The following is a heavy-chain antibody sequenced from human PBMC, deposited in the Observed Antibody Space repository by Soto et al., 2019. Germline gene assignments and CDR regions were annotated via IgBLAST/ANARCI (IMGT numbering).Heavy chain of an antibody. J-gene: IGHJ4*02. V-gene: IGHV1-2*02. Sequence: QVQLVQSGAEVKKPGASVKVSCQASGYTFTGYYMHWVRQAPGQGLEWMGWINPGSGDTDYAQKFQGRVTLTRDTSISTAYLELTSDDTAVYYCARGSAYDYRFFDYWGQGALITVSS. CDR1: GYTFTGYY. CDR3: ARGSAYDYRFFDY. CDR2: INPGSGDT. D-gene: IGHD5-12*01.